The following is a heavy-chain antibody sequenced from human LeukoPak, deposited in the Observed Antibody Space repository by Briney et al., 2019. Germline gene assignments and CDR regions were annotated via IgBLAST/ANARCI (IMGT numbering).Heavy chain of an antibody. CDR1: GFTFSSYA. Sequence: GGSLRLSCAASGFTFSSYAMSWVRQAPGKGLEWVSAISGSGGGTYYADSVKGRFTISRDNSKNTLYLQMNSLRAEDTAVYYCAILPLEMATISPIDYWGQGTLVTVSS. J-gene: IGHJ4*02. CDR3: AILPLEMATISPIDY. D-gene: IGHD5-24*01. V-gene: IGHV3-23*01. CDR2: ISGSGGGT.